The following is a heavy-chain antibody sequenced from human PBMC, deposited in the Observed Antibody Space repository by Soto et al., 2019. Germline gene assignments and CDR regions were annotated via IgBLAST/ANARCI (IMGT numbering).Heavy chain of an antibody. CDR2: IYYSGST. Sequence: PSETLSLTCTVSGGSISSGGYYWSWIRQHPGKGLEWIGYIYYSGSTYHNPSLKSRVTISLDTSKNQFSLKLSSVTAADTAVYYCARWRGGYCTNGVCQGNNWFDPWGQGTLVTVSS. D-gene: IGHD2-8*01. J-gene: IGHJ5*02. CDR3: ARWRGGYCTNGVCQGNNWFDP. CDR1: GGSISSGGYY. V-gene: IGHV4-31*03.